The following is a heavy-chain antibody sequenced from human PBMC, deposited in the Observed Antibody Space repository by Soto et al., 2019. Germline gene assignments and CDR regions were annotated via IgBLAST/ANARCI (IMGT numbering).Heavy chain of an antibody. D-gene: IGHD2-21*02. CDR2: IYWDDDK. V-gene: IGHV2-5*02. Sequence: QITLKESGPTLVKPTQTLTLTCTFSGLSLSTTGVGVGWICQPPGKALEWLALIYWDDDKRLSPSLKSRLTITKDTSQHQVVLTMTNMDPVDTATYYCVQSRCGGDCLQSYSSHSYYGLDVWCQGTTVTVSS. CDR3: VQSRCGGDCLQSYSSHSYYGLDV. CDR1: GLSLSTTGVG. J-gene: IGHJ6*02.